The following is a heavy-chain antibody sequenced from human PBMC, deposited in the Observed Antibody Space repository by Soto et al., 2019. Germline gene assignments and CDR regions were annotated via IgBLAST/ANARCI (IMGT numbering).Heavy chain of an antibody. J-gene: IGHJ4*02. CDR2: IYHSGST. D-gene: IGHD2-2*01. CDR1: SGSISSSNW. V-gene: IGHV4-4*02. Sequence: QVQLQESGPGLVKPSGTLSLTCAVSSGSISSSNWWSWVRQPPGKGLEWIGEIYHSGSTNYNPSLKSRVTISVDKSKNQFSLKLSSVTAADTAVYYCARVSSCSSTSCWDYFDYWGQGTLVTVSS. CDR3: ARVSSCSSTSCWDYFDY.